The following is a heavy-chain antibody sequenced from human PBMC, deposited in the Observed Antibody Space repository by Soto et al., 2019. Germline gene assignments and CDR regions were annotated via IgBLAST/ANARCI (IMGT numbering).Heavy chain of an antibody. J-gene: IGHJ6*02. CDR1: GGTFSSYA. CDR3: ARDHTPHDFWRGYTKSYYYGMDV. Sequence: SVKVSCKASGGTFSSYAISWFRQARGQGLEWMGGIIPIFGTANYAQKFRGRVTITAEEHTSKAYMELSSLRSEDTAVYYRARDHTPHDFWRGYTKSYYYGMDVWGQGTKVTVSS. D-gene: IGHD3-3*01. CDR2: IIPIFGTA. V-gene: IGHV1-69*13.